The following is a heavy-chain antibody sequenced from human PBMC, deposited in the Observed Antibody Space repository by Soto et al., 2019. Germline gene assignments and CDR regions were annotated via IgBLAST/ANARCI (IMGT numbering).Heavy chain of an antibody. V-gene: IGHV4-59*01. Sequence: PSETLSLTCTVSGGSISSYYWSWIRQPPGKGLEWIGYIYYSGSTNYNPSLKSRVTISVDTSKNQFSLKLSSVTAADTAVYYCAREVDTAMVYFDYWGQGTLVTVSS. CDR1: GGSISSYY. J-gene: IGHJ4*02. D-gene: IGHD5-18*01. CDR3: AREVDTAMVYFDY. CDR2: IYYSGST.